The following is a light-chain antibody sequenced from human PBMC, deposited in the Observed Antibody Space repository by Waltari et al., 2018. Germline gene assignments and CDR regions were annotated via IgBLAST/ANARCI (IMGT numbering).Light chain of an antibody. CDR3: CSYAGSYTLV. V-gene: IGLV2-11*01. CDR1: SSDVGGYNY. CDR2: DVS. Sequence: QSALTKPRPVSGSPGQSVTISCTGTSSDVGGYNYVSWSQQHPGKAPKLMIYDVSKRPSGVPDRFSGSKSGNTASLTISGIQAEDEADYYCCSYAGSYTLVFGGGTKLTVL. J-gene: IGLJ2*01.